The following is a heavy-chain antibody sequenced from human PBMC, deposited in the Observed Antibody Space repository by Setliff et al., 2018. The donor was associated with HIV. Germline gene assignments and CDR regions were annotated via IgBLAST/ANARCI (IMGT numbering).Heavy chain of an antibody. Sequence: ASVKVSCKASGYTFSNYNINWVRQATGQGLEWMGWINPNIGNTGYAQKFQGRVTMARNTSISTAYMELSSLRSEDTAVYYCARGLANMYDSSGHSDYWGQGTLVTVSS. V-gene: IGHV1-8*02. CDR2: INPNIGNT. CDR3: ARGLANMYDSSGHSDY. J-gene: IGHJ4*02. D-gene: IGHD3-22*01. CDR1: GYTFSNYN.